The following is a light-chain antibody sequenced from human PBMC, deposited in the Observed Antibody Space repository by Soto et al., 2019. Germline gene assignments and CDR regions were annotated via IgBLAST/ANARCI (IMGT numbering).Light chain of an antibody. CDR1: QGIGRS. CDR3: HHLNSYPLG. J-gene: IGKJ4*01. V-gene: IGKV1-9*01. CDR2: DVS. Sequence: IQLTQSPSSLSASVGDRVTITCRASQGIGRSLAWYQQKPEKAPKLLIYDVSTLQSGVPSRFSGSGSGTDFTLTISSLQSEDFATYYCHHLNSYPLGFGGGTKVEIK.